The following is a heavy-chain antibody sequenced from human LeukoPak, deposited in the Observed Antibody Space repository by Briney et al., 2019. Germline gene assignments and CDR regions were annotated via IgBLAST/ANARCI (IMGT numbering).Heavy chain of an antibody. CDR3: ARAAEVTGATWRHYYMDV. J-gene: IGHJ6*03. CDR1: GFTFSTYV. CDR2: MSYDGSNK. Sequence: PGRSLRLSCATSGFTFSTYVMHWVRQAPGKGLEWVAVMSYDGSNKYYADSVKGRFTISRDNSKSTVYLQMNSLRAEDTAVYYCARAAEVTGATWRHYYMDVWGKGTTVTVSS. V-gene: IGHV3-30*03. D-gene: IGHD1-7*01.